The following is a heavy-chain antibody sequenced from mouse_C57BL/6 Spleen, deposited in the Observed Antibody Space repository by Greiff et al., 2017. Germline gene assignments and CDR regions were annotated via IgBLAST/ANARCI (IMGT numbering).Heavy chain of an antibody. V-gene: IGHV1-69*01. CDR1: GYTFTSYW. Sequence: QVHVKQPGAELVKPGASVKVSCKASGYTFTSYWMHWVKQRPGQGLEWIGEIDPSDSYTNYNQKFKGKSTLTVDKSSSTAYMQLSSLTSEDSAVYYCARTPYYYGSSYAMDYWGQGTSVTVSS. J-gene: IGHJ4*01. D-gene: IGHD1-1*01. CDR3: ARTPYYYGSSYAMDY. CDR2: IDPSDSYT.